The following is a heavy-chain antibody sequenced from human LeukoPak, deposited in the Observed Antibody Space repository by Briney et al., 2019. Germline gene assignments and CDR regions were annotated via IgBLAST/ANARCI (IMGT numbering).Heavy chain of an antibody. D-gene: IGHD5-18*01. J-gene: IGHJ4*02. CDR3: ARGRGYSYGFIVY. V-gene: IGHV3-30-3*01. Sequence: GGALRLSCAASGFTFSSYSMHWVRQAPGQGLGGVAVISYDGSNKYYADSVKGRFTISRDNSKNTLYLQMNSLRAEDTAVYYCARGRGYSYGFIVYWGQGTLVTVSS. CDR2: ISYDGSNK. CDR1: GFTFSSYS.